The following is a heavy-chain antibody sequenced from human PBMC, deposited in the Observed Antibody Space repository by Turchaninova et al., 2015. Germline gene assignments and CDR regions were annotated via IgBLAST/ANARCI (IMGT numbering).Heavy chain of an antibody. J-gene: IGHJ4*02. Sequence: QVQLVESGGGVVQPGRSLGLSCAASGFTFSSYALHWVRQAPGTGLEWVAVISYDRSKKNYADTVKGRFTISRENSNNTLYLQMNSLRAEDTAVYYCARDNTVVTPFDYWGQGTLVTVSS. CDR1: GFTFSSYA. D-gene: IGHD4-23*01. CDR3: ARDNTVVTPFDY. CDR2: ISYDRSKK. V-gene: IGHV3-30*04.